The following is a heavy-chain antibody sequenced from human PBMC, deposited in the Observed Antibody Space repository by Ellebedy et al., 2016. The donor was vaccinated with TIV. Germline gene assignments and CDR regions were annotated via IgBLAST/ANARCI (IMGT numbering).Heavy chain of an antibody. V-gene: IGHV3-30*03. Sequence: GGSLRLSXAAPRFPFSSYGMHWVRQAPGKGLEWVALISYDGSNKYYADSVKGRFTISRDNSKNTLYLQMNSLRAEDTAVYYCAVHSSGWYFLDYWGQGTLVTVSS. CDR1: RFPFSSYG. J-gene: IGHJ4*02. D-gene: IGHD6-19*01. CDR3: AVHSSGWYFLDY. CDR2: ISYDGSNK.